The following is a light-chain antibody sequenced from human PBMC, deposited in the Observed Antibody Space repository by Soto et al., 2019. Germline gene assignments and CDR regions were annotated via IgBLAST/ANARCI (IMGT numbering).Light chain of an antibody. CDR3: QQYGDSPIP. CDR1: QSVSSSH. Sequence: EIVFTLFPCTLPLSPGERATLSCRASQSVSSSHLAWYQHKPGQAPRLLIYAASSRATGSPDRFSGGGSGTDFTLTISRLEPEDFAVYYCQQYGDSPIPFGQGTRLE. CDR2: AAS. V-gene: IGKV3-20*01. J-gene: IGKJ5*01.